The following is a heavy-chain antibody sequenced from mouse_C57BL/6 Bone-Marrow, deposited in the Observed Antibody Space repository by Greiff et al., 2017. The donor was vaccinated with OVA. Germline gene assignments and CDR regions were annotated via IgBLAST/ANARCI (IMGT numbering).Heavy chain of an antibody. Sequence: VQLKQSGAELVKPGASVKLSCTASGFNIKDYYMHWVKQRTEQGLEWIGRIDPEDGETKYAPKFQGKATITADTSSNTAYLQLSSLTSEDTAVYYCARGSPPFAYWGQGTLVTVSA. CDR1: GFNIKDYY. V-gene: IGHV14-2*01. J-gene: IGHJ3*01. CDR3: ARGSPPFAY. CDR2: IDPEDGET.